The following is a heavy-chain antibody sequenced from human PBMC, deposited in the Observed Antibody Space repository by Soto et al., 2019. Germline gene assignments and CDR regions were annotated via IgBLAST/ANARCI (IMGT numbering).Heavy chain of an antibody. D-gene: IGHD2-2*01. CDR3: ARLVWDCSSTICYYYYYYGMDV. J-gene: IGHJ6*02. CDR2: IIPILGIA. Sequence: ASVKVSCKASGGTFSSYAISWVRQAPGQGLEWMGRIIPILGIANYAQKFQGRVTITAVKSTSTAYMELSRLRSEDTAVYYCARLVWDCSSTICYYYYYYGMDVWGQGTTVTVS. CDR1: GGTFSSYA. V-gene: IGHV1-69*04.